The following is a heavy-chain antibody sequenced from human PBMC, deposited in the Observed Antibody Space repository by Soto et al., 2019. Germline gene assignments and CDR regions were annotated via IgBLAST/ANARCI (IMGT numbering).Heavy chain of an antibody. V-gene: IGHV3-21*01. CDR2: ISLSSTYI. CDR1: GFTFSSYT. J-gene: IGHJ3*02. CDR3: ARAERFGGNAFDI. Sequence: EVQLVESGGGLVKPGGSLTLSCAASGFTFSSYTMNWVRQAPGKGLEWVSSISLSSTYIYYADSLKGRFTISRDNAQNSLYLQMNSLRAEDTAVYYCARAERFGGNAFDIWGQGTMVTVSS. D-gene: IGHD3-16*01.